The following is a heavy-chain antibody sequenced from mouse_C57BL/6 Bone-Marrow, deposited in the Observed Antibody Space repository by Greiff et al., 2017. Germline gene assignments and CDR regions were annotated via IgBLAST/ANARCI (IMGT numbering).Heavy chain of an antibody. CDR3: ASHYYSNYDGYFDV. Sequence: EVKLVESGGGLVQPGGSLKLSCAASGFTFSDYYMYWVRQTPEKRLEWVAYISNGGGSTYYPDTVKGRFTISSDNAKNTLYLQMSRLKSEDTAMYYCASHYYSNYDGYFDVWGTGTTVTVSS. D-gene: IGHD2-5*01. J-gene: IGHJ1*03. CDR1: GFTFSDYY. CDR2: ISNGGGST. V-gene: IGHV5-12*01.